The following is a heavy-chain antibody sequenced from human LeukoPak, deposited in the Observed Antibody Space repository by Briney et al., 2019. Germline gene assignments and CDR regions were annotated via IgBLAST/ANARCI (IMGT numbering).Heavy chain of an antibody. CDR1: GFTFSSYE. CDR2: IYYSGST. D-gene: IGHD4-17*01. CDR3: ARGTRGDYVYHRGNFRRMVYYYYMDV. J-gene: IGHJ6*03. V-gene: IGHV4-59*01. Sequence: LSCAASGFTFSSYEMSWVRQAPGKGLEWVGSIYYSGSTYYNPSLKSRVTISVDTSKNQFSLKLSSVTAADTAVYYCARGTRGDYVYHRGNFRRMVYYYYMDVWGKGTTVTVSS.